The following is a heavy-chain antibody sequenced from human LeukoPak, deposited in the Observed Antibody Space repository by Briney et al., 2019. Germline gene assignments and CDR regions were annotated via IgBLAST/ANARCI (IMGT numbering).Heavy chain of an antibody. CDR2: ISGSGGST. D-gene: IGHD6-13*01. Sequence: PGGSLRLSCAASGFTFRSYATIWVRQAPGKGLEWVSAISGSGGSTYYADSVKGRFTISRDNSKNTLYLQMNSLRAEDTAVYYCAKVRQQLVQVDYWGQGTLVTVSS. CDR1: GFTFRSYA. J-gene: IGHJ4*02. V-gene: IGHV3-23*01. CDR3: AKVRQQLVQVDY.